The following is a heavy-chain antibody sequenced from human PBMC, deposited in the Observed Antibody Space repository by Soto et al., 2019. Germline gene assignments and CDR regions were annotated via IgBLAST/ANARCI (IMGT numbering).Heavy chain of an antibody. D-gene: IGHD3-16*01. CDR1: GGSTSSDNY. J-gene: IGHJ4*02. Sequence: SETLSLTCTVSGGSTSSDNYWSWIRQPPGKGLEWIGHIYFSGNTDYNPPLKGRLAISVDTSKNQFSLKLSSVTAADTAVYFCAREGGESSDGLYYFDSWGQGSLVTVSS. V-gene: IGHV4-30-4*01. CDR2: IYFSGNT. CDR3: AREGGESSDGLYYFDS.